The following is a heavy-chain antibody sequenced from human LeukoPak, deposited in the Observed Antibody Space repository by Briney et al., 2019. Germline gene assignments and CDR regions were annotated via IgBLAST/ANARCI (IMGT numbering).Heavy chain of an antibody. V-gene: IGHV3-53*04. Sequence: GGSLRLSCAASGSTVSSNYMSWVRQAPGKGLEWDSVIYSGGSTYYPDSVKGRFTISRHNSKNTLYLQMNSLRAEDTAVYYCARVKVRYYGMDVWGQGNTVTVSS. CDR2: IYSGGST. CDR3: ARVKVRYYGMDV. CDR1: GSTVSSNY. J-gene: IGHJ6*02.